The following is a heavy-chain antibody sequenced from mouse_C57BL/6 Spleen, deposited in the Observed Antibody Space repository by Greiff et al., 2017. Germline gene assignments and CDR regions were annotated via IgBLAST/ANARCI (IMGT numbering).Heavy chain of an antibody. D-gene: IGHD1-1*01. J-gene: IGHJ2*01. CDR3: ARDYYGSPYY. CDR1: GYTFTSYW. V-gene: IGHV1-52*01. CDR2: IDPSDSET. Sequence: VQLQQPGAELVRPGSSVKLSCKASGYTFTSYWMHWVKLRPLQGLEWICNIDPSDSETHYNQKFKDKSTLTVDKSSSTAYMQLSSLTSEDSAVYYCARDYYGSPYYWGQGTTLTVSS.